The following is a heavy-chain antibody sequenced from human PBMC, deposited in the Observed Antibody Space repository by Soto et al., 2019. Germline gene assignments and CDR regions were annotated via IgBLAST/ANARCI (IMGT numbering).Heavy chain of an antibody. Sequence: QVQLVESGGGVVQPGRSLRLSCAASGFTFSDCGMHWVRHAPGKGLEWVAVVTYEETEIHYADSVRGRFTISRDNSKNMVYLQMDSLRVEDTGVYYCVKEQSSGYWRTGDYWGQGTLTTGSS. CDR1: GFTFSDCG. V-gene: IGHV3-30*18. J-gene: IGHJ4*02. D-gene: IGHD6-25*01. CDR2: VTYEETEI. CDR3: VKEQSSGYWRTGDY.